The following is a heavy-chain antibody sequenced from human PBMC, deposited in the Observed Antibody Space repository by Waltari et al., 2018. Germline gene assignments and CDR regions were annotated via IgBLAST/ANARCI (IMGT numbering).Heavy chain of an antibody. CDR3: ARPKWRTSWKMGEFDP. V-gene: IGHV4-4*07. J-gene: IGHJ5*02. D-gene: IGHD2-2*01. CDR2: IYSSGST. CDR1: GGSISGNY. Sequence: QVQLQESGPGLVKPSETLSLTCIVSGGSISGNYWTWIRQPAGKGLEWVGRIYSSGSTKYNPSLKSRGAMSIETSKNQFSLKLTSVTAADTAVYYCARPKWRTSWKMGEFDPWGQGTLVTVSS.